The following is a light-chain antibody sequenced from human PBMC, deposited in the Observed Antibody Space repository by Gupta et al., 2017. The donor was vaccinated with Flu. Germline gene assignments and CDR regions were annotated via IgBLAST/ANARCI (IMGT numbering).Light chain of an antibody. V-gene: IGLV2-11*01. CDR2: DVN. CDR3: CSYAGIDTFVV. J-gene: IGLJ2*01. Sequence: QSALTQPRSVSGSPGQSVTISCTGTSSDVGGYNYVSWYQQHPGKAPKFMIYDVNKRPSGVPDRFSGSKSGNTASLTISGLQAEDEGDYYCCSYAGIDTFVVFGGGTKLTVL. CDR1: SSDVGGYNY.